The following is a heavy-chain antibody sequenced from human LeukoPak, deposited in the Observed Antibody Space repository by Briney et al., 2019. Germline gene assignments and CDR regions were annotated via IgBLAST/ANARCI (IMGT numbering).Heavy chain of an antibody. D-gene: IGHD4-17*01. J-gene: IGHJ6*03. CDR1: GFTFSSYG. V-gene: IGHV3-30*02. Sequence: PGGSLRLSCAASGFTFSSYGMHWVRQAPGKGLGWEAFIRYDGSNKYYADSVKGRFTISRDNSKNTRYLQMNSLRAEDTAVYYCAKDYGDYYYDLDVWGKGTTVTISS. CDR2: IRYDGSNK. CDR3: AKDYGDYYYDLDV.